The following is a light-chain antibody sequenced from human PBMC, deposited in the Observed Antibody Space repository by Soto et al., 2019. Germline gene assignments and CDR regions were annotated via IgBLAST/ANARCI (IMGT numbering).Light chain of an antibody. J-gene: IGLJ1*01. CDR3: GSWDSSLSAYV. CDR2: DDN. V-gene: IGLV1-51*01. CDR1: SSNIGGNS. Sequence: QSVMTQPPSVSAAPGQKVTISCSGSSSNIGGNSVSWYQQLPGTAPKLLIYDDNKRPSGIPDLFSGSKSGKSATLGITGFQTGDEADYYCGSWDSSLSAYVFGTGTKLTVL.